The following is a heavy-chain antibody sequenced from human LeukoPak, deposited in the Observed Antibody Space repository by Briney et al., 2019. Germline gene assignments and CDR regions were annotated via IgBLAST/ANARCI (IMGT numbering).Heavy chain of an antibody. D-gene: IGHD3-22*01. CDR1: GFTFSSYA. V-gene: IGHV3-23*01. CDR3: AKGYDSSGYNALDY. Sequence: PGGSLRLSCAASGFTFSSYAMSWVRQAPGKGLEWVSAISGSGGSTYYADSVKGRFTICRDNSKNTLYLQMNSLRAEDTAVYYCAKGYDSSGYNALDYWGQGTLVTVSS. CDR2: ISGSGGST. J-gene: IGHJ4*02.